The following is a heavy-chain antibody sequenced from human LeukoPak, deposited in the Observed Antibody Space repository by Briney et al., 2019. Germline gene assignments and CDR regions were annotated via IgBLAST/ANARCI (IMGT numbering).Heavy chain of an antibody. CDR1: GGSISSISYY. D-gene: IGHD3-22*01. J-gene: IGHJ4*02. Sequence: SETLSLTCTVYGGSISSISYYWGWIRQPPGKGLEGNRSIYYSGSTYYNPSLKSRVTISVDTSKNQFSLKLSSVTAADTAVYYCARDWYYYDSSGYPFDYWGQGTLVTVSS. CDR3: ARDWYYYDSSGYPFDY. CDR2: IYYSGST. V-gene: IGHV4-39*07.